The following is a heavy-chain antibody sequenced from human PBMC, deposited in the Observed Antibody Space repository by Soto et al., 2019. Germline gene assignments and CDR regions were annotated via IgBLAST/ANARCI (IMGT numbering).Heavy chain of an antibody. V-gene: IGHV4-4*02. CDR3: ARGVRVAFDY. CDR2: IHHSGST. Sequence: QVRLQESGPGLVKPSVTLSLTCAVSGGSISSTNWWSWVRQTPGKGLEWIGEIHHSGSTNYHPALTSRVAISVDKSQTQFSLHLSSVTAADTAVYYCARGVRVAFDYWGQGTLVTVSS. J-gene: IGHJ4*02. CDR1: GGSISSTNW. D-gene: IGHD2-15*01.